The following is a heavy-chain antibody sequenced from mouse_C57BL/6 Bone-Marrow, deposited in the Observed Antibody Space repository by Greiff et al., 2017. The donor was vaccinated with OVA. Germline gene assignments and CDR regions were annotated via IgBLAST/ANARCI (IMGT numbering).Heavy chain of an antibody. V-gene: IGHV5-4*03. CDR1: GFTFSSYA. CDR3: ARALNWFAY. Sequence: EVKVEESGGGLVKPGGSLKLSCAASGFTFSSYAMSWVRQTPEKRLEWVATISDGGSYTYYPDNVKGRFTISRDNAKNNPYLQMSHLKSEDTAMYYCARALNWFAYWGQGTLVTVSA. CDR2: ISDGGSYT. J-gene: IGHJ3*01.